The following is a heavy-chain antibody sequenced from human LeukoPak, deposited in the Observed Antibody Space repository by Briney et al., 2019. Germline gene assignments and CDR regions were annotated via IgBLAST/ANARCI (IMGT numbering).Heavy chain of an antibody. CDR2: INCNNGGT. D-gene: IGHD2-2*01. Sequence: ASVKVSCKASGYTFTSYYMHWVRQAPGQGLEWMGRINCNNGGTNYAQKFRGRVTMTRDTSISTAYMELSRLTSDDTAVYYCARDPWGGDIVVVPAAIHDPWGQGTLVTVSS. CDR1: GYTFTSYY. J-gene: IGHJ5*02. V-gene: IGHV1-2*06. CDR3: ARDPWGGDIVVVPAAIHDP.